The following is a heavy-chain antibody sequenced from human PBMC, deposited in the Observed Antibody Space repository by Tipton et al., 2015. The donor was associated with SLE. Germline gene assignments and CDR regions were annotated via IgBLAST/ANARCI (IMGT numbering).Heavy chain of an antibody. CDR3: ARAIMSGDWL. CDR2: IKQDGSEK. J-gene: IGHJ4*02. D-gene: IGHD2-21*01. V-gene: IGHV3-7*04. CDR1: GFIFSSYW. Sequence: SLRLSCEASGFIFSSYWMSWVRQVPGKGLEWVANIKQDGSEKYYVESVKGRFTISRDNAKNSLDLQMNSLRAEDTAVYYCARAIMSGDWLWGQGTLVTVSS.